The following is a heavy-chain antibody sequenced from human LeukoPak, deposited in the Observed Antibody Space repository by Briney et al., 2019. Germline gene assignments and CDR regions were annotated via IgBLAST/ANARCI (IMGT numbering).Heavy chain of an antibody. Sequence: SETLSLTCSVSGGSISSYDWSWLRQPPGRGLEWIGHIYSSGRTNYNPSLKSRVTISLDTSKNQFSLNLTSVTAADTAVYYCARGTPPQFDYWGQGTLVTVSS. V-gene: IGHV4-4*09. D-gene: IGHD1-14*01. CDR1: GGSISSYD. CDR2: IYSSGRT. J-gene: IGHJ4*02. CDR3: ARGTPPQFDY.